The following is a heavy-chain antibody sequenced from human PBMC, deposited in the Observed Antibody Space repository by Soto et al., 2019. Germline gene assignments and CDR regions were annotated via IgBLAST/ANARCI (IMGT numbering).Heavy chain of an antibody. V-gene: IGHV2-5*02. Sequence: QITLKESGPPLVKPTQTLTLTCTFSGFSVSSSAVAVGWIRQPPGKALEWLALIYWDDDKRYSPSLKSRLTITKDTAKTQVVLTMTNMDPVDTATYYCAHRGSSSSTFDYWGQGTLVTVSS. D-gene: IGHD6-6*01. J-gene: IGHJ4*02. CDR1: GFSVSSSAVA. CDR3: AHRGSSSSTFDY. CDR2: IYWDDDK.